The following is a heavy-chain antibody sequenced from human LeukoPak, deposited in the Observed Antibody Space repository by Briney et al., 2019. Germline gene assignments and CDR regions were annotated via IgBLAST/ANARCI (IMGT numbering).Heavy chain of an antibody. Sequence: PSQTLSLTCTVSGGSINSGDYYWSWIRQPPGKGLEWIGYNHYSGSTYFNPSLKRRVTLSVDTSKNQLSLKLSSVTAADTAVYYCARNYYDGSGHYFSGFEIWGQGTMVTVSS. D-gene: IGHD3-22*01. J-gene: IGHJ3*02. V-gene: IGHV4-30-4*01. CDR3: ARNYYDGSGHYFSGFEI. CDR2: NHYSGST. CDR1: GGSINSGDYY.